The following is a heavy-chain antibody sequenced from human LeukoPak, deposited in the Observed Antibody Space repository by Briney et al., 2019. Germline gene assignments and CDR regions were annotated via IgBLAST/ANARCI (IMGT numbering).Heavy chain of an antibody. CDR2: ISAYNGNK. D-gene: IGHD2-2*01. CDR1: GYTFTSYG. CDR3: ARSIYCSSTSCYGPAGFDP. Sequence: GASVKVSSKASGYTFTSYGISWVRRAPGQGLEGMGWISAYNGNKNYSQKLPGRVTITTDTSTSTAYMALRSLRSHNTAVYYCARSIYCSSTSCYGPAGFDPWGQGTLVTVSS. J-gene: IGHJ5*02. V-gene: IGHV1-18*01.